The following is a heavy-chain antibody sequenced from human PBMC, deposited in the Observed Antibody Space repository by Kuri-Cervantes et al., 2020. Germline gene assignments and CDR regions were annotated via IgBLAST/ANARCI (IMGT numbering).Heavy chain of an antibody. CDR2: IDSSGSST. CDR3: AMSRKGYCSGGSCYGLKN. D-gene: IGHD2-15*01. J-gene: IGHJ4*02. V-gene: IGHV3-11*04. Sequence: GESLKISCAVSGFTFSDHYMSWIRQAPGKGLEWISFIDSSGSSTYYADSVKGRFTISRDNSKNTLYLQMNSLRAEDTAVYYCAMSRKGYCSGGSCYGLKNWGQGTLVTVSS. CDR1: GFTFSDHY.